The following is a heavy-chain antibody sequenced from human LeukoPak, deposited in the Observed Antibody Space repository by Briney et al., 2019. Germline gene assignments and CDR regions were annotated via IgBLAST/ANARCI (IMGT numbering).Heavy chain of an antibody. V-gene: IGHV4-59*01. Sequence: PSETLSLSCTVSGVSFSGSYWGWIRQPPGKGLEWIAYMYNSGSTNYNPSLRSRVTISIDTSKNQFSLKLSSLPAADTAIDYCARGIESYGDYGYWGQGILVTVSS. D-gene: IGHD4-17*01. CDR3: ARGIESYGDYGY. CDR1: GVSFSGSY. J-gene: IGHJ4*02. CDR2: MYNSGST.